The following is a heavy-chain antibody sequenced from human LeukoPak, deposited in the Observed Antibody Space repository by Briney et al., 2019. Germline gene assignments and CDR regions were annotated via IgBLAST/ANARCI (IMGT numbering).Heavy chain of an antibody. Sequence: GGSLRLSCAASGFTVVDNYLAWVRQSPDRGLEWVSAIYTGGTTYYADSVKGRFTISRDSSQNTLYLQMNSLRVEDTAVYYCAAINIAQLPIRVYWGQGTLVTVSS. CDR3: AAINIAQLPIRVY. J-gene: IGHJ4*02. D-gene: IGHD5-24*01. CDR2: IYTGGTT. CDR1: GFTVVDNY. V-gene: IGHV3-53*05.